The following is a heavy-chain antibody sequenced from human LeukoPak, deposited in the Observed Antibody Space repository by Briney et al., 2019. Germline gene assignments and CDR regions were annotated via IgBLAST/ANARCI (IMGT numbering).Heavy chain of an antibody. CDR2: ISSSSSYI. Sequence: GGSLRLSCAASGFTFSHYGMSWVRQAPGKGLEWVSSISSSSSYIYYADSVKGRFTISRDNAKNSLYLQMNSLRAEDTAIYYCARQSGTMVTTRFDYWGQGTLVTVSS. CDR3: ARQSGTMVTTRFDY. J-gene: IGHJ4*02. V-gene: IGHV3-21*01. CDR1: GFTFSHYG. D-gene: IGHD4-17*01.